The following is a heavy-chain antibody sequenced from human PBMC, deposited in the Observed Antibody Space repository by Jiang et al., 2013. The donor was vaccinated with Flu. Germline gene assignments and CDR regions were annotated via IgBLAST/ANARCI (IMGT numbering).Heavy chain of an antibody. V-gene: IGHV3-21*01. D-gene: IGHD2-21*02. Sequence: VQLLESGGGLVKPGGSLRLSCAASGFTFSSYSMNWVRQAPGKGLEWVSSISSSSSYIYYADSVKGRFTISRDNAKNSLYLQMNSLRAEDTAVYYCARVMTFYYYYGMDVWGQGTTVTVSS. CDR3: ARVMTFYYYYGMDV. J-gene: IGHJ6*02. CDR1: GFTFSSYS. CDR2: ISSSSSYI.